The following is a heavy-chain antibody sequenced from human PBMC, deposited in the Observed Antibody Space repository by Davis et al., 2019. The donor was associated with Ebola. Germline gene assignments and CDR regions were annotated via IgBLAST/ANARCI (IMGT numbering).Heavy chain of an antibody. D-gene: IGHD2-2*01. CDR1: GFTFSSYA. CDR2: ISSNGGST. V-gene: IGHV3-64*01. Sequence: GGSLRLSCAASGFTFSSYAMHWVRQAPGKGLEYVSAISSNGGSTYYANSVKGRFTISRDNSKNTLYLQMGSLRAEDMAVYYCARDILSEYCSSTSCSRHYYYCYGMDVWGQGTTVTVSS. J-gene: IGHJ6*02. CDR3: ARDILSEYCSSTSCSRHYYYCYGMDV.